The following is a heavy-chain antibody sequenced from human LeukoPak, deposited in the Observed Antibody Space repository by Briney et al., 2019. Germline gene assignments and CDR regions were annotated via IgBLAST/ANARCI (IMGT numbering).Heavy chain of an antibody. CDR2: IYYSGST. D-gene: IGHD3-16*01. CDR1: GGSISSYY. V-gene: IGHV4-59*08. Sequence: PSETLSLTCTVSGGSISSYYWSWIRQPPGKGLEWIGYIYYSGSTNYNPSLKSRVTISVDTSENQFSLKLSSVTAADTAVYYCARRRGSYLDYWGQGTLVTVSS. CDR3: ARRRGSYLDY. J-gene: IGHJ4*02.